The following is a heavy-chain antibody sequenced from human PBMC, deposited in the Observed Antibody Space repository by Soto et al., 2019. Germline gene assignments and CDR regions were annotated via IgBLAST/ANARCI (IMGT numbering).Heavy chain of an antibody. D-gene: IGHD6-19*01. Sequence: SVKVSCKASGGTFSSYTISWVRQAPGQGLEWMGRIIPIHGIANYAQKFQGRVTITADKSTSTAYMELSSLRSEDTAVYYCERDGVEAVAGFDYWGQGTLVTVSS. J-gene: IGHJ4*02. CDR3: ERDGVEAVAGFDY. V-gene: IGHV1-69*04. CDR1: GGTFSSYT. CDR2: IIPIHGIA.